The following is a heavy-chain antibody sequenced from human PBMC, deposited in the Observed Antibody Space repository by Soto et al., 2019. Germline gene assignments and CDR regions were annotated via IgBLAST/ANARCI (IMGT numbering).Heavy chain of an antibody. CDR1: GGSFSGYY. D-gene: IGHD3-9*01. CDR2: INDRGSI. CDR3: ARESHDILTGPPWVWYFDL. J-gene: IGHJ2*01. V-gene: IGHV4-34*01. Sequence: QVQLQQWGAGPLRPLETLSLTCGVSGGSFSGYYGAWIRQSPGKGLEWIGEINDRGSINYNPSLTSRVSISVDTSKNHYSPNLRFVTAADTAVYYCARESHDILTGPPWVWYFDLWGRGTLVTVSS.